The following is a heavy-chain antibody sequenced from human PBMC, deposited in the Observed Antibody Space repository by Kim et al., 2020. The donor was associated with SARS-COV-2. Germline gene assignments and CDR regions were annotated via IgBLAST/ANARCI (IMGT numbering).Heavy chain of an antibody. CDR3: SCYGDNAP. CDR1: GGSISSYY. J-gene: IGHJ5*02. V-gene: IGHV4-59*01. D-gene: IGHD4-17*01. Sequence: SETLSLTCTVSGGSISSYYWSWIRQPPGKGLEWIGYIYYSGSTNYNPSLKSRVTISVDTSKNQFSLKLSSVTAADTAEYYCSCYGDNAPWAQATLVTVSS. CDR2: IYYSGST.